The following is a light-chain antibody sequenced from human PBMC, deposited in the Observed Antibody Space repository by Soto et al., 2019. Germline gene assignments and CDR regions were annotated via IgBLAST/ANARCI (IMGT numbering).Light chain of an antibody. Sequence: QSVLTQPASVSGSPGQWVTISCTGTTSEVGGYNYVSWYQQHPGKAPKLMIYDVSNRPSGVSKRFSGSKSGNTASLPISGLQAEDEADYYCSPYTSSSTVVFGGGTQLTVL. J-gene: IGLJ2*01. CDR1: TSEVGGYNY. CDR3: SPYTSSSTVV. V-gene: IGLV2-14*01. CDR2: DVS.